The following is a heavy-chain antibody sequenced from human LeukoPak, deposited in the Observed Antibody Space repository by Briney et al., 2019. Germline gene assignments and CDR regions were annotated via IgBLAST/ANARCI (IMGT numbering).Heavy chain of an antibody. CDR3: AKSVWFGDLDY. V-gene: IGHV3-30*18. CDR1: GFTFSSYG. Sequence: PGGSLRLSCAASGFTFSSYGMPWVRQAAGKGLEWVAVISYDGSNKYYADSVKGRFTISRDNSKNTLYLQMNGLRAEDTAVYYCAKSVWFGDLDYWGQGTLVTVSS. D-gene: IGHD3-10*01. CDR2: ISYDGSNK. J-gene: IGHJ4*02.